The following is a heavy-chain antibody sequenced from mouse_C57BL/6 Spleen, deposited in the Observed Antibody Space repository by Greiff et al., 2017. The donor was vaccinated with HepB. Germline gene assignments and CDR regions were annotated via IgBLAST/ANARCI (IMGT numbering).Heavy chain of an antibody. Sequence: EVKLMESAGGLVQPGSSMKLSCTASGFTFSDYYMAWVRQVPEKGLEWVANINYDGSSTYYLDSLKSRFIISRDNAKNILYLQMSSLKSEDTATYYCARAKLTGTYFDYWGQGTTLTVSS. CDR2: INYDGSST. CDR1: GFTFSDYY. V-gene: IGHV5-16*01. CDR3: ARAKLTGTYFDY. J-gene: IGHJ2*01. D-gene: IGHD4-1*01.